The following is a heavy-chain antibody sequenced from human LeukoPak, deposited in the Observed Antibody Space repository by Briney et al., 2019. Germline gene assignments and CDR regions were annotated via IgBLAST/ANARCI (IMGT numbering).Heavy chain of an antibody. CDR3: ARGLYSSSGYTAFDI. Sequence: SQTLSLTCSVSRGFIISGNYYWSWIRQPAGKGLEWIGRIYTSGSTNYNPSLKSRVTISVDKSKNQFSLKLSSVTAADTAVYYCARGLYSSSGYTAFDIWGQGTMVTVSS. CDR1: RGFIISGNYY. J-gene: IGHJ3*02. D-gene: IGHD2-2*02. CDR2: IYTSGST. V-gene: IGHV4-61*02.